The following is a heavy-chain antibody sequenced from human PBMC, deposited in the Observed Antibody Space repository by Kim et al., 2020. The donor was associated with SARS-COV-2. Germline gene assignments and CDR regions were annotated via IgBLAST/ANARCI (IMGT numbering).Heavy chain of an antibody. Sequence: SVKVSCKASGGTFSSYAISWVRQAPGQGLEWMGGIIPIFGTANYAQKFQGRVTITADESTSTAYMELSSLRSEDTAVYYCASSHLLKSVVVAAKRGRVYYYYGMDVWGQGTTVTVSS. J-gene: IGHJ6*02. CDR2: IIPIFGTA. CDR3: ASSHLLKSVVVAAKRGRVYYYYGMDV. D-gene: IGHD2-15*01. CDR1: GGTFSSYA. V-gene: IGHV1-69*13.